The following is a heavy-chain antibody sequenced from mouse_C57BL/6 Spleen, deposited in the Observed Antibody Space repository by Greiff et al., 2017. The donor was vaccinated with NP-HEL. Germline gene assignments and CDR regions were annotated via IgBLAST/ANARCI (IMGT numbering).Heavy chain of an antibody. J-gene: IGHJ1*03. CDR2: IDPSDSYT. D-gene: IGHD1-1*01. Sequence: VQLQQPGAELVKPGASVKLSCKASGYTFTSYWMQWVKQRPGQGLEWIGEIDPSDSYTNYNQKFKGKATLTVDTSSSTAYMQLSSLTSEDSAVYYCARTPSSPYWYFDVWGTGTTVTVSS. CDR3: ARTPSSPYWYFDV. V-gene: IGHV1-50*01. CDR1: GYTFTSYW.